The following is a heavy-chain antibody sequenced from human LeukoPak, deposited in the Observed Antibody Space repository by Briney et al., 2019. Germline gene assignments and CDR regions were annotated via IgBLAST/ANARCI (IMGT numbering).Heavy chain of an antibody. CDR3: AKDIECSSTSCYKNGMDV. J-gene: IGHJ6*02. D-gene: IGHD2-2*02. CDR1: GSTFGNYY. V-gene: IGHV3-43*01. CDR2: ISWDGGST. Sequence: GGSLRLSCAASGSTFGNYYMSWVRQAPGKGLEWVSLISWDGGSTYYADSVKGRFTISRDNSKNSLYLQMNSLRTEDTALYYCAKDIECSSTSCYKNGMDVWGQGTTVTVSS.